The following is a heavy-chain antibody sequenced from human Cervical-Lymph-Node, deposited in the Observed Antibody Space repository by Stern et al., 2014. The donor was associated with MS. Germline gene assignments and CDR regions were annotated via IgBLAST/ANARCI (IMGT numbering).Heavy chain of an antibody. J-gene: IGHJ4*02. V-gene: IGHV3-30-3*01. Sequence: QVQLVQSEGGVVQPGRSLRLSCAASGFTFSSASMYWVRQAPGKGLEWVAVLLHVGSNEYYADSVIGRFTISRDQYTYTVYLQMNSLRAEDTAVYYCAREPYNYDGDGYLDHWGQGTLVTVSS. CDR1: GFTFSSAS. CDR2: LLHVGSNE. CDR3: AREPYNYDGDGYLDH. D-gene: IGHD3-22*01.